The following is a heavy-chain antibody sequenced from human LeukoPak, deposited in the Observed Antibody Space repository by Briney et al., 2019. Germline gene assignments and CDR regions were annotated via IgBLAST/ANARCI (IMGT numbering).Heavy chain of an antibody. D-gene: IGHD3-22*01. CDR2: ISGSGGST. Sequence: GGSLRLSCAASGFTFSSYAMSRVRQAPGKGLEWVSAISGSGGSTYYADSVKGRFTISRDNSKNTLYLQMNSLRAEDTAVYYCAKAYDSSGYYYLFDYWGQGTLVTVSS. J-gene: IGHJ4*02. CDR1: GFTFSSYA. V-gene: IGHV3-23*01. CDR3: AKAYDSSGYYYLFDY.